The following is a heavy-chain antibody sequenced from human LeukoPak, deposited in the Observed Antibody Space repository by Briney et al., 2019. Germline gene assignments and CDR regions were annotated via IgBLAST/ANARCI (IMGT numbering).Heavy chain of an antibody. J-gene: IGHJ2*01. Sequence: SETLSLTCTVSGGSISSYYWSWIRQPPGKGLEWIGHIYYSGSTNYNPSLKSRVTISVDTSKNQFSLKLSSVTAADTAVYYCARLRPMIVTAGNWYFDLWGRGTLVTVSS. D-gene: IGHD3-22*01. CDR3: ARLRPMIVTAGNWYFDL. CDR2: IYYSGST. CDR1: GGSISSYY. V-gene: IGHV4-59*08.